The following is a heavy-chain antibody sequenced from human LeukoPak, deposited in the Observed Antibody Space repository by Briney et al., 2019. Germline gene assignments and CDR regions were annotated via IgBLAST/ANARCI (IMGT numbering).Heavy chain of an antibody. CDR3: ARRRWFGELPTDNWFDP. Sequence: GESLKISCQGSGYSFTNSWIGWVRQMPGKGLEWMGIIYPGDSDTRYSPSFQGQVTISADKSISTAYLQWSSLKASDTAMYYCARRRWFGELPTDNWFDPWGQGTLVTVSS. J-gene: IGHJ5*02. CDR2: IYPGDSDT. D-gene: IGHD3-10*01. V-gene: IGHV5-51*01. CDR1: GYSFTNSW.